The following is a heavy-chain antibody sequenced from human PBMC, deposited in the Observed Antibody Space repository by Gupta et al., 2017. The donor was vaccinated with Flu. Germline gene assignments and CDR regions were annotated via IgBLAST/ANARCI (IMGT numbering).Heavy chain of an antibody. V-gene: IGHV3-21*01. CDR3: ASELLGYCNNTSCYKIQH. Sequence: EVQLVESGGGLVKPGGSLRLSCAASGFPFSNYGMNWVRQAPGKGLEGVSSISTSSSFIYDADSVKGRFTISRDNAKNSLFLQMNSLRAEDTSVYYCASELLGYCNNTSCYKIQHWGQGTLVTVSS. J-gene: IGHJ1*01. CDR1: GFPFSNYG. CDR2: ISTSSSFI. D-gene: IGHD2-2*02.